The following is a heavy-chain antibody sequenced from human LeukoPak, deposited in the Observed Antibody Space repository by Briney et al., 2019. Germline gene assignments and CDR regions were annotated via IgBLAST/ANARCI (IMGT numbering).Heavy chain of an antibody. Sequence: ASVKVSCKASGYTFTSYGISWVRQAPGQGLEWMGWISAYNGNTNYAQKLQGRVTMTTDTSTSTAYMELRSLRSEDTAVYYCARAPTMVRGVIKRGNWFDPWGQGTLVTVSS. V-gene: IGHV1-18*01. CDR2: ISAYNGNT. J-gene: IGHJ5*02. CDR3: ARAPTMVRGVIKRGNWFDP. CDR1: GYTFTSYG. D-gene: IGHD3-10*01.